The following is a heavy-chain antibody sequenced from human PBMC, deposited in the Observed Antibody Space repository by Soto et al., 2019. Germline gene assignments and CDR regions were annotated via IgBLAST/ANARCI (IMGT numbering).Heavy chain of an antibody. J-gene: IGHJ4*02. D-gene: IGHD2-8*01. CDR2: INTDGSIT. CDR1: GLIFSNYT. CDR3: ARDTNGLHY. Sequence: VQLVESGGGLVQPGGSLRLSCAASGLIFSNYTMHWVRQAPGKGLVWVSRINTDGSITDYADSVKGRFTVSRDNAKNTMYLQMNSLTADDTAVYYCARDTNGLHYWGQGTLVTVSS. V-gene: IGHV3-74*01.